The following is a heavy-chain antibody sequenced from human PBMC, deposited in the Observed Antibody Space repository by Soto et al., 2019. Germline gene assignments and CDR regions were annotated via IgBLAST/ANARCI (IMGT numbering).Heavy chain of an antibody. CDR2: IFTGGAT. CDR3: ARARPGVNGAFDP. J-gene: IGHJ5*02. D-gene: IGHD2-2*01. CDR1: GFTVGGNY. V-gene: IGHV3-53*01. Sequence: LRLSCAASGFTVGGNYMTWVRQAPGKGLEFSSVIFTGGATKYAESVKGRFTISRDDSDNTFYLQMNSLRVEDTALYYCARARPGVNGAFDPWGQGPLVAVSS.